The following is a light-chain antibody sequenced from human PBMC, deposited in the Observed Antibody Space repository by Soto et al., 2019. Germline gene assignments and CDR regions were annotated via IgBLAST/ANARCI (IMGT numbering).Light chain of an antibody. CDR3: QQYNDSFPYT. Sequence: DIQLTQSPSTLSASVGDRVTITCRASQSISSWLAWYQQKPGAAPNLLIYAASTLESGVPSRFSGSRSGTEFTLTVSSLQPDDFATYYCQQYNDSFPYTFGQETKLEIK. CDR2: AAS. CDR1: QSISSW. J-gene: IGKJ2*01. V-gene: IGKV1-5*03.